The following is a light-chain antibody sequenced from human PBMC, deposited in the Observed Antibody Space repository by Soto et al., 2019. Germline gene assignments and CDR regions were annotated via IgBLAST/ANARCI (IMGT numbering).Light chain of an antibody. Sequence: SYELTQPLSVSVALGQTARITCGGNNIGSKNVHWYQQKPGQAPVLVIYRDSNRPSGIPERFSGSNSGNTATLTISRVEAGDEADYFCHVWDSSSEHVFGTGTKVTVL. CDR3: HVWDSSSEHV. CDR1: NIGSKN. V-gene: IGLV3-9*01. CDR2: RDS. J-gene: IGLJ1*01.